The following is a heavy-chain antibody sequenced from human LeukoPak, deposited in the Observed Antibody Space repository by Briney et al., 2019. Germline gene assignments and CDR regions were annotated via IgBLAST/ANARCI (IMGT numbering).Heavy chain of an antibody. V-gene: IGHV3-30*02. J-gene: IGHJ4*02. CDR3: AKDRPPWTGSHDY. Sequence: PGGSLRLSCAASGFTLSSYGMHWVRQAPGKGLEWVAFIRYDGSNKYYADSVKGRFTISRDNSKNTLYLQMNSLRAEDTAVYYCAKDRPPWTGSHDYWGQGTLVTVSS. D-gene: IGHD3/OR15-3a*01. CDR2: IRYDGSNK. CDR1: GFTLSSYG.